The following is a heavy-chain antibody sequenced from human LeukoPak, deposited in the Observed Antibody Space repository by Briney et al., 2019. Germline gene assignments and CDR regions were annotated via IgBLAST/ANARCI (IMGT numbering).Heavy chain of an antibody. CDR3: ARGGYYYDSSGYYHDAFDI. V-gene: IGHV3-53*01. D-gene: IGHD3-22*01. J-gene: IGHJ3*02. CDR1: GFAVSSNY. CDR2: IYSGGGT. Sequence: GGSLRLSCAASGFAVSSNYMNWVRQAPGKGLEWVSIIYSGGGTYYANSVKGRFTISSDNSKNTLYLQMNSLRDEDTAVYYCARGGYYYDSSGYYHDAFDIWGQGTMVTVSS.